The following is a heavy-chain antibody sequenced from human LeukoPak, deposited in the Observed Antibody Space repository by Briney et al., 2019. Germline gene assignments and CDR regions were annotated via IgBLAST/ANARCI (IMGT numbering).Heavy chain of an antibody. J-gene: IGHJ3*02. CDR2: INEDGSYT. D-gene: IGHD4-23*01. CDR3: ARDPHGGNSPGAFDI. V-gene: IGHV3-74*01. Sequence: GGSLRLSCAASGFTFSNFWMHWVRQAPGKGLVWVSRINEDGSYTTYADSVKGRFTISRDNAKNTLYLQMNSLRAEDTAVYYCARDPHGGNSPGAFDIWGQGTMVTVSS. CDR1: GFTFSNFW.